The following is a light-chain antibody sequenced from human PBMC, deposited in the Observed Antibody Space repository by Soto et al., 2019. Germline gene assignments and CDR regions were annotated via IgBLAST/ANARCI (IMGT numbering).Light chain of an antibody. CDR1: KSDIGVYDF. CDR2: EVV. Sequence: QSALTQPPSASGSPGQSVTISCTGTKSDIGVYDFVSWYQHHPGKAPRLIIYEVVQRPSGVPDRFSGSKSGNTASLTVSGLQAADEADDFCGAWDNNLSAGVFGSGTKLTV. CDR3: GAWDNNLSAGV. V-gene: IGLV2-8*01. J-gene: IGLJ1*01.